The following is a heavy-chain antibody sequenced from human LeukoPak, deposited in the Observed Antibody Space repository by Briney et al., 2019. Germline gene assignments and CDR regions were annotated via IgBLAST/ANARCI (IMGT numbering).Heavy chain of an antibody. Sequence: GGSLTLSCAVSGFIFSSYAMSCVRHAPGKGREWVSAISGSGGSTYYTDSVKGRFTISRYNFKNKLYLQMNSLRAEGTGVYYWAKEGSSGWYFWGHFDYWGQGTLVIVS. D-gene: IGHD6-19*01. CDR2: ISGSGGST. J-gene: IGHJ4*02. V-gene: IGHV3-23*01. CDR1: GFIFSSYA. CDR3: AKEGSSGWYFWGHFDY.